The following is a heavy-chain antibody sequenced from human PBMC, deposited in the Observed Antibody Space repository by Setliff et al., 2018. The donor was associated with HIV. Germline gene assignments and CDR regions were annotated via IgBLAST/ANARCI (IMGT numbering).Heavy chain of an antibody. J-gene: IGHJ3*02. CDR3: ARGSYLDSSGGDPFEM. D-gene: IGHD3-22*01. V-gene: IGHV1-46*04. Sequence: AASVKVSCKASGYTFISYYMHWVRQAPGQGLEWMGVINPSSGSTTYTQKLQGRVTMTRDASTNRVYMELSSLRSEDTAVYYCARGSYLDSSGGDPFEMWGQGTMVTVSS. CDR2: INPSSGST. CDR1: GYTFISYY.